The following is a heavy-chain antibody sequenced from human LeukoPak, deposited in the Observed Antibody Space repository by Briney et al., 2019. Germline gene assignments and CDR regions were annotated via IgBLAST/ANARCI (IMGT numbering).Heavy chain of an antibody. J-gene: IGHJ3*02. V-gene: IGHV4-59*01. D-gene: IGHD1-1*01. Sequence: SETLSLTCTVSGGSISSYYWSWIRQPPGKGLEWIGYIYYSGSTNYKPSLKSRVTISVDTPKNQFSLNLRSVTAADTAVYYCARAHKLNAFDIWGQGTMVTVSS. CDR1: GGSISSYY. CDR3: ARAHKLNAFDI. CDR2: IYYSGST.